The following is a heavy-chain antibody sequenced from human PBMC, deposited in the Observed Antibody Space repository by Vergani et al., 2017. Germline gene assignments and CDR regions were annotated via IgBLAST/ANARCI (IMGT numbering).Heavy chain of an antibody. CDR2: INHSGST. J-gene: IGHJ6*03. D-gene: IGHD3-10*01. CDR1: GGSFSGYY. Sequence: QVQLQESGPGVVKPSQTLSLTCAVYGGSFSGYYWSWIRQPPGKGLEWIGEINHSGSTNYNPSLKSRVTISVDTSKNQFSLKLSSVTAADTAVYYCAREPGVIRSWYMDVWGKGTTVTVSS. CDR3: AREPGVIRSWYMDV. V-gene: IGHV4-34*09.